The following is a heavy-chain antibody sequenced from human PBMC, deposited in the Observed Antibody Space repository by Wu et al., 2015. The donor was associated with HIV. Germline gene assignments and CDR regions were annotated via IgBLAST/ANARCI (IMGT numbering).Heavy chain of an antibody. J-gene: IGHJ4*02. Sequence: QLVQSGAEVKKPGASVKVSCKASGYTFTTYGITWVRQAPGQGLEWMGWISANNGNTLHAQKFQGRVTMTTDTSTNTAYMEMASLKSDDTAVYFCARDLVPYYGGNSCLDYWGQGTLV. D-gene: IGHD4-23*01. CDR3: ARDLVPYYGGNSCLDY. CDR2: ISANNGNT. V-gene: IGHV1-18*01. CDR1: GYTFTTYG.